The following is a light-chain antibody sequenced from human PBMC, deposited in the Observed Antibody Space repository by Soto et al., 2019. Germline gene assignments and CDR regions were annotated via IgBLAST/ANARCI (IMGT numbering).Light chain of an antibody. CDR2: WAS. CDR3: QQYYNTPLT. V-gene: IGKV4-1*01. CDR1: QIVLYSSNNRNY. Sequence: IVMTQSPDSLAVSLGYSVTINCNSSQIVLYSSNNRNYLAWYQQKPGQPPKLLIYWASTRESGVPDRFSGSGSGTDFTLTISSLQAEDVAVYYCQQYYNTPLTFGGGTKVDIK. J-gene: IGKJ4*01.